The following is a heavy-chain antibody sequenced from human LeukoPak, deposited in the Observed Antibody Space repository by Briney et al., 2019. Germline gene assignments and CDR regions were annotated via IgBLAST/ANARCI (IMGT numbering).Heavy chain of an antibody. V-gene: IGHV3-21*04. Sequence: GGSLRLSCAASGFTFSSYSMNWVRQAPGKGLEWVSSISSSSSYIYYADSVKGRFTISRDNAKNSLYLQMNSLRGEDMAVYYCARRGESGGGGWSAFDIWGQGTMVTVSS. CDR3: ARRGESGGGGWSAFDI. CDR1: GFTFSSYS. J-gene: IGHJ3*02. CDR2: ISSSSSYI. D-gene: IGHD2-15*01.